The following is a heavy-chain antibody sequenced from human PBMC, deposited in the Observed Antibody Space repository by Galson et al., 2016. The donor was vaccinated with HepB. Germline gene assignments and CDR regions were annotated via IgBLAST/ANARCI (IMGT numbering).Heavy chain of an antibody. CDR1: GGSISSGGYS. Sequence: TLSLTCTVSGGSISSGGYSWSWIRQPPGKGLEWIGYIYDSGSTYYNPSLKSRLTISVDRSKNQFSLKLSSVTAADTAVYYCARGGRDDALDIWGQWTMATVSS. J-gene: IGHJ3*02. V-gene: IGHV4-30-2*01. CDR2: IYDSGST. CDR3: ARGGRDDALDI.